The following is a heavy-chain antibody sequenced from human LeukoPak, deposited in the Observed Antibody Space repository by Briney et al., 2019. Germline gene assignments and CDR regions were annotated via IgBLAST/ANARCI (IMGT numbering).Heavy chain of an antibody. CDR3: ARGLISVLT. Sequence: SETLSLTCTVSGGSISNYYWSWIRQPPGKGLEWIGYIYYIGHTKYNPSLKSRVTMSVDTSKNQFSLKLTSVTAADTAVYYCARGLISVLTWGQGTLVTVSS. CDR1: GGSISNYY. V-gene: IGHV4-59*01. J-gene: IGHJ5*02. CDR2: IYYIGHT. D-gene: IGHD2-8*02.